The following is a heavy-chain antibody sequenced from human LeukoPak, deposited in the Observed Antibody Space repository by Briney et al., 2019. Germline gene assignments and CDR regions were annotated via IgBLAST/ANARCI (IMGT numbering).Heavy chain of an antibody. D-gene: IGHD3-10*01. J-gene: IGHJ3*02. CDR1: GFTFSSYE. CDR2: ISSSGSTI. Sequence: GGSLRLSCAASGFTFSSYEMNWVRQAPGKGLEWVSYISSSGSTIYYADSVKGRFTISRDNAKNTLYLQMNSLRAEDMAVYYCARDVYYGSGSYSNDAFDIWGQGTMVTVSS. CDR3: ARDVYYGSGSYSNDAFDI. V-gene: IGHV3-48*03.